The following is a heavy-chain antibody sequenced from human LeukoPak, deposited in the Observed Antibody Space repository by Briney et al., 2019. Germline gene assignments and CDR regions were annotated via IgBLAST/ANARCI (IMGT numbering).Heavy chain of an antibody. CDR2: ISSSSSYI. V-gene: IGHV3-21*01. CDR3: ARSDSQDYGDY. J-gene: IGHJ4*02. CDR1: GFTFANTW. Sequence: PGGSLRLSCAASGFTFANTWMHWVRQAPGKGLEWVSSISSSSSYIYYADSVKGRFTISRDNPKNSLYLQMNSLRAEDTAVYYCARSDSQDYGDYWGQGTLVTVSS. D-gene: IGHD2-21*01.